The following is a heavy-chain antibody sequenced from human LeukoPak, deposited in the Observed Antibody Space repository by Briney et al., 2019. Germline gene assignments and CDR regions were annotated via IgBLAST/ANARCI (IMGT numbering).Heavy chain of an antibody. CDR1: GFTFSNYA. D-gene: IGHD3-22*01. CDR3: ARDSTELSPYYYDSSGSDY. J-gene: IGHJ4*02. Sequence: GGSLRLSCAASGFTFSNYAIHWVRQAPGKGLECVSAISSIEGRIYYANSVKGRFTISRDNSKNMVFLQMGGLRAEDMAVYYCARDSTELSPYYYDSSGSDYWGQGTLVTVSS. V-gene: IGHV3-64*01. CDR2: ISSIEGRI.